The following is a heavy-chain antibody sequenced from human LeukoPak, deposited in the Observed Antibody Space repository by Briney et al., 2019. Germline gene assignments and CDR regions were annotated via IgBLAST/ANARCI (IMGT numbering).Heavy chain of an antibody. J-gene: IGHJ4*02. Sequence: PGGSLRLSCAASGFTFSSYSMTWVRQAPGKGLEWVSSISSSSYIYYADSVKGRFTISRDNAKNSLYLQMNSLRAEDTAVYYCARVSSSGYLVDYWDQGTLVTVSS. D-gene: IGHD3-22*01. CDR3: ARVSSSGYLVDY. CDR2: ISSSSYI. CDR1: GFTFSSYS. V-gene: IGHV3-21*01.